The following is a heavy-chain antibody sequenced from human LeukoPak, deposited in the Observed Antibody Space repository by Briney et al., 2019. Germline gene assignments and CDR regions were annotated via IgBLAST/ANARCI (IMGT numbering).Heavy chain of an antibody. CDR2: IYYSGSS. Sequence: SETLSLTCTVSGGSISSSSSYWGWIRQPPGKGLEWIGSIYYSGSSYYNPSLKSRVTISVDTSKNEFSLKLSSVTAADTAVYYCAFSTNGYYSLFDCWGQGTLVTVSS. CDR3: AFSTNGYYSLFDC. J-gene: IGHJ4*02. D-gene: IGHD3-22*01. V-gene: IGHV4-39*01. CDR1: GGSISSSSSY.